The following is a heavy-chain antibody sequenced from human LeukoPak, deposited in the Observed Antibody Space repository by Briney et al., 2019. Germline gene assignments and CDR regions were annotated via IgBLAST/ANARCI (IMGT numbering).Heavy chain of an antibody. V-gene: IGHV3-74*01. CDR2: IIQDGSVT. J-gene: IGHJ4*02. CDR3: ATDDYRGLGY. Sequence: GGSLRLSCVPYGLTFSNYYMHWVRQVPGEGLVWVSHIIQDGSVTSYADSVKGRFTISRDNAKNTVYLQLNNLRAEDTAVYYCATDDYRGLGYWGQGTLVTVSS. CDR1: GLTFSNYY. D-gene: IGHD3-16*01.